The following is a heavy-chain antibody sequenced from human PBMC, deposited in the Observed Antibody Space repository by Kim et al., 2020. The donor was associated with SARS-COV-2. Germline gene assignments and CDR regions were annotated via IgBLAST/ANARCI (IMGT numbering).Heavy chain of an antibody. CDR2: IIPIFGTA. Sequence: SVKVSCKASGGTFSSYAISWVRQAPGQGLEWMGGIIPIFGTANYAQKFQGRVTITADESTSTAYMELSSLRSEDTAVYYCASPPPMITFGGGGGGSYYYFDYWGQGTLVTVSS. V-gene: IGHV1-69*13. J-gene: IGHJ4*02. D-gene: IGHD3-16*01. CDR1: GGTFSSYA. CDR3: ASPPPMITFGGGGGGSYYYFDY.